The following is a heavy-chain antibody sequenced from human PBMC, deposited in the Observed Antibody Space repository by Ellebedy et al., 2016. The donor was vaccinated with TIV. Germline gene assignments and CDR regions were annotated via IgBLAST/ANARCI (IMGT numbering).Heavy chain of an antibody. D-gene: IGHD2-15*01. CDR1: GFTFSDYS. CDR2: ISSNSGNK. CDR3: AKGLGCSGGDCYSGHAFDI. Sequence: GESLKISCAASGFTFSDYSMNWVRQAPGKGLEWVSSISSNSGNKYCADSVEGRFTISRDNSKNTLFLQMNSLRAEDTAVYYCAKGLGCSGGDCYSGHAFDIWGQGTMVTVSS. V-gene: IGHV3-21*04. J-gene: IGHJ3*02.